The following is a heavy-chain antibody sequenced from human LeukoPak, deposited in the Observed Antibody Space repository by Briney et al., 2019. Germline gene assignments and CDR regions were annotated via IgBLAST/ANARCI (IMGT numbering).Heavy chain of an antibody. CDR2: INHSGST. J-gene: IGHJ5*02. CDR3: ARGNRKWMTYYYDSSGSSWFDP. CDR1: GGSFSGYY. Sequence: SETLSLTCAVYGGSFSGYYWSWIRQPPGKGLEWIGEINHSGSTNYNPSLKSRVTISVDTSKNQFSLKLSSVTAADTAVYYCARGNRKWMTYYYDSSGSSWFDPWGQGTLVTVSS. D-gene: IGHD3-22*01. V-gene: IGHV4-34*01.